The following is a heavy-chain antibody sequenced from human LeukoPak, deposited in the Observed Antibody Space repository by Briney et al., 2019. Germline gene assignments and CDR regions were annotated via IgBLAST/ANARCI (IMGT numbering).Heavy chain of an antibody. V-gene: IGHV4-39*07. CDR3: ARSLYDYGDYGDNKHENAFDI. Sequence: SETLSLTCTVSGGSISSSSYYWGWIRQPPGKGLEWIGSIYYSGSTYYNPSLKSRVTISVDTSKNQFSLKLSSVTAADTAVYYCARSLYDYGDYGDNKHENAFDIWGQGTMVTVSS. CDR2: IYYSGST. D-gene: IGHD4-17*01. CDR1: GGSISSSSYY. J-gene: IGHJ3*02.